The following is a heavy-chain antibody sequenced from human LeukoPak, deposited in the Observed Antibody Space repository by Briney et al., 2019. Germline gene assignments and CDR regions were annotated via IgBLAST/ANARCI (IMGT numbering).Heavy chain of an antibody. CDR1: GFTFSSYA. Sequence: GGSLRLSCAASGFTFSSYAMSWVRQAPGKGLEWVSAISGSGGSTYYADSVKGRFTISRDNSKNTLYVQMNRLRADDTAVYYCVRESGSTGFDYWGQGTLVTVSS. CDR2: ISGSGGST. V-gene: IGHV3-23*01. CDR3: VRESGSTGFDY. D-gene: IGHD1-26*01. J-gene: IGHJ4*02.